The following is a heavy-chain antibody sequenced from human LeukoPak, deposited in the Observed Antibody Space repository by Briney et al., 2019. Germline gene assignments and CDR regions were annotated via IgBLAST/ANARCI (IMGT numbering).Heavy chain of an antibody. J-gene: IGHJ4*02. D-gene: IGHD2-2*01. Sequence: PGGSLRLSCAASGFTFSSYAMSWVRQAPGKGLEWVAAISGSGGSTYYADSVKGRFTISRDNSKNTPYLQMNSLRAEDTAVYYCAKDDLGYCSSTSCEDDYWGQGTLVTVSS. CDR2: ISGSGGST. V-gene: IGHV3-23*01. CDR3: AKDDLGYCSSTSCEDDY. CDR1: GFTFSSYA.